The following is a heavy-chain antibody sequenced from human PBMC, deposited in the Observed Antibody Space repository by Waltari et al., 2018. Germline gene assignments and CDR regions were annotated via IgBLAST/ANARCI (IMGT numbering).Heavy chain of an antibody. J-gene: IGHJ3*02. V-gene: IGHV1-2*06. CDR1: GYTFTGYY. Sequence: QVQLVQSGAEVKKPGASVKVSCKASGYTFTGYYMHWVRPAPGKGLEWVGRSNPNRGGTNYAQKFQGRVNMTRDTSISTAYMELSRLRSDDTAVYYCARDPYLSGYYAVDIWGQGTMVTVSS. CDR2: SNPNRGGT. D-gene: IGHD3-3*01. CDR3: ARDPYLSGYYAVDI.